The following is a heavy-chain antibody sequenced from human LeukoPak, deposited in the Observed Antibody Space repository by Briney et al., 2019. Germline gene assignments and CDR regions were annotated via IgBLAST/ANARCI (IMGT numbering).Heavy chain of an antibody. V-gene: IGHV3-66*01. D-gene: IGHD6-13*01. J-gene: IGHJ4*02. Sequence: RGSLRLSCAASALTVSRNYMSWVRQAPGKGLEWVSVIYSGGSTYYADSVKGRFTISRDNSKNTLYLQMNSLRAEDTAVYYCAARGFSSSWYDFDYWGQGTLVTVSS. CDR1: ALTVSRNY. CDR2: IYSGGST. CDR3: AARGFSSSWYDFDY.